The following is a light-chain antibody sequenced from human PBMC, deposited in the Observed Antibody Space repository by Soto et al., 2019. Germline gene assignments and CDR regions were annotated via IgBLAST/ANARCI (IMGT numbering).Light chain of an antibody. J-gene: IGKJ5*01. CDR2: DAT. Sequence: DIVLTQSPATPSLSPGERATLSCRASQSLPWYIAWYQQKPGQAPRLLLYDATTRATGTPDWFSGTGSGTDFTLTIRSVEPEDFAIYRWQYLGYFGEATRLDI. CDR3: QYLGY. V-gene: IGKV3-11*01. CDR1: QSLPWY.